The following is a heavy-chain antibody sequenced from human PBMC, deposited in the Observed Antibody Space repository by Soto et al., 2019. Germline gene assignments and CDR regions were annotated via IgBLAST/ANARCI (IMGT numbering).Heavy chain of an antibody. CDR1: GFTFSSYA. D-gene: IGHD3-22*01. V-gene: IGHV3-23*01. CDR3: AKVFYYYDSSGYYYFDY. J-gene: IGHJ4*02. Sequence: EVQLLESGGGLVQPGASLRLSCAASGFTFSSYAVSWVRQAPGKGPEWISSISGSGSTIYYADSVKGRFTISRDNSKNTLYLQMSSLRAEDTAVYYCAKVFYYYDSSGYYYFDYWGQGTLVTVSS. CDR2: ISGSGSTI.